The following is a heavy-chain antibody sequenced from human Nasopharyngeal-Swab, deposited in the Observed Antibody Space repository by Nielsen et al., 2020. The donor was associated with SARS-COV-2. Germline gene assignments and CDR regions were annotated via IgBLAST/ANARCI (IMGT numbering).Heavy chain of an antibody. J-gene: IGHJ5*02. D-gene: IGHD3-22*01. CDR3: ARDHRDSSGYYYGWFDP. CDR2: IYYSGST. CDR1: GGSISSGGYY. V-gene: IGHV4-31*03. Sequence: SETLSLTCTVSGGSISSGGYYWSWIRQHPGKGLEWIGYIYYSGSTYYNPSLKSRVTISVDTSKNQFSLTLSSVTAADTAVYYCARDHRDSSGYYYGWFDPWGQGTLVTVSS.